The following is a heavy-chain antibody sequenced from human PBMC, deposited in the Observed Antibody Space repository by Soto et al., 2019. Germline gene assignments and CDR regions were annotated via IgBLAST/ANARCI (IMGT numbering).Heavy chain of an antibody. Sequence: EVQLLESGGGLVQPGGSLRLSCAASGFTCSDCDLNWVRQAPGKGLEWVSGIDGGGGTHYADSVKGRFTISRDNSENMLYLQMNSLRAEDTAVYYCAKVNWISVSGRGWGQGTLVTVSS. D-gene: IGHD1-20*01. CDR3: AKVNWISVSGRG. CDR2: IDGGGGT. V-gene: IGHV3-23*01. J-gene: IGHJ4*02. CDR1: GFTCSDCD.